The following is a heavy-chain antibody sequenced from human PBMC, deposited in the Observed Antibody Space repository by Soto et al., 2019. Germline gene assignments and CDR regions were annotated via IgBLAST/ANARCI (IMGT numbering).Heavy chain of an antibody. CDR1: GGTFSSYA. J-gene: IGHJ5*02. V-gene: IGHV1-69*13. CDR2: IIPIFGTA. Sequence: SVIISCNATGGTFSSYAISWVRQAPGQGLEWMGGIIPIFGTANYAQKFQGRVTITADESTSTAYMELSSLRSEDTAVYYCARKNAVNWFDPWGQGTLVTVSS. CDR3: ARKNAVNWFDP.